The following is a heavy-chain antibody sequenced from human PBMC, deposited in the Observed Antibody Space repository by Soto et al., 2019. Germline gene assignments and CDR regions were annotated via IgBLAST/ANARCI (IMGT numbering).Heavy chain of an antibody. D-gene: IGHD3-10*01. CDR3: AKDLGFSVPTAFDY. J-gene: IGHJ4*02. CDR1: GFSFSSYA. Sequence: EVQLLQSGGGLVQPGGSLRLSCASSGFSFSSYAMSWVRQAPGKGLEWVSGIGASGGSTYYTDSVKGRFTIARDSSKNTVYLQMNILRAEDTAVYFCAKDLGFSVPTAFDYWGLGTQVTVSS. V-gene: IGHV3-23*01. CDR2: IGASGGST.